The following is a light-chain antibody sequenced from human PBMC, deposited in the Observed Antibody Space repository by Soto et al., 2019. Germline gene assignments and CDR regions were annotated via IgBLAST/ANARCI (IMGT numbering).Light chain of an antibody. J-gene: IGLJ1*01. CDR2: NNN. Sequence: QSLLAQPPSTSGTPGQRVTMSCSGSSSNIGSNTVSWCQQLPGTAPKPLIYNNNQRPSGVPDRFSGSKSGTSASLAISGLQSEDEADYYCAAWDDSLIGYVFGTGTKVTVL. V-gene: IGLV1-44*01. CDR1: SSNIGSNT. CDR3: AAWDDSLIGYV.